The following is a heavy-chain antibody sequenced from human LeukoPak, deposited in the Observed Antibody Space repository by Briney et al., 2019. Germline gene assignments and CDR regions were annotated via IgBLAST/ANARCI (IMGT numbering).Heavy chain of an antibody. CDR3: ARDFTPPHCTTPNCPRGGWFDP. J-gene: IGHJ5*02. CDR1: AYTFTNYG. D-gene: IGHD2-8*01. V-gene: IGHV1-18*01. Sequence: GASVKVSCKASAYTFTNYGISWVRQAPGQGREGMRWINPNKDNTRYAEDLQGRVTMTTDISTSTAYIELRSLRSDDTAIYYCARDFTPPHCTTPNCPRGGWFDPWGQGTLVTVSS. CDR2: INPNKDNT.